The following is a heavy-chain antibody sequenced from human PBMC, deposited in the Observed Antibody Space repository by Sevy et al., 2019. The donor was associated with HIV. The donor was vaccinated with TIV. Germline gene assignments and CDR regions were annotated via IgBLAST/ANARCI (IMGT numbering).Heavy chain of an antibody. V-gene: IGHV3-30*04. CDR2: ISHDGRNYK. CDR1: GFTFSEYG. Sequence: GGSLRLSCAASGFTFSEYGMHWVRQAPGKGLEWVAVISHDGRNYKYNADFVKGRFTISRDNSTNTLYLQMNSQRAEDTAIYYGARDRGEILRSAFKSWGQGTLVTVSS. D-gene: IGHD3-10*01. J-gene: IGHJ5*02. CDR3: ARDRGEILRSAFKS.